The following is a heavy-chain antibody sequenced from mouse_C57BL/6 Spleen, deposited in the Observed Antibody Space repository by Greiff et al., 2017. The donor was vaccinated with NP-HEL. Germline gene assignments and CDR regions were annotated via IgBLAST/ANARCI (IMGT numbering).Heavy chain of an antibody. CDR1: GYAFSSYW. CDR2: IYPGDGDT. J-gene: IGHJ1*03. D-gene: IGHD1-1*01. Sequence: QVQLQQSGAELVKPGASVKISCKASGYAFSSYWMNWVKQRPGKGLEWIGQIYPGDGDTNYNGKFKGKATLTADKSSSTAYMQLSSLTSEDSAVYFCASHYYGSSPDFDVWGTGTTVTVSS. CDR3: ASHYYGSSPDFDV. V-gene: IGHV1-80*01.